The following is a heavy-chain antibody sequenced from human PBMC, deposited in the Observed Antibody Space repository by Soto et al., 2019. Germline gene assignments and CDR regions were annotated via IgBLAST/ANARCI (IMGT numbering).Heavy chain of an antibody. CDR2: IIPIFGTA. D-gene: IGHD6-13*01. CDR1: GGTFSSYA. V-gene: IGHV1-69*01. Sequence: QVQLVQSGAEVKKSGSSVKVSCKASGGTFSSYAISWVRQAPGQGLEWMGGIIPIFGTANYAQKFQGRVTITADESTSTAYMELSSLRSEDTAVYYCATKGANIAAAGTDTYYYYGMDVWGQGTTVTVSS. CDR3: ATKGANIAAAGTDTYYYYGMDV. J-gene: IGHJ6*02.